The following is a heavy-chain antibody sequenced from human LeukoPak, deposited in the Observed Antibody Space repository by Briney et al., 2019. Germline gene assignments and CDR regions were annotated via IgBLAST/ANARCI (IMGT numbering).Heavy chain of an antibody. CDR2: IYTRGNT. CDR1: GGSISSGAYY. J-gene: IGHJ4*02. D-gene: IGHD1-14*01. Sequence: SETLSLTCTVSGGSISSGAYYWSWIRQPAGKGLEWIGRIYTRGNTNYNPSLKSRVTISVDTSKNQFSLKLSSVTAADTAVYYCARSHDTRRTPLNYWGQGTLVTVSS. CDR3: ARSHDTRRTPLNY. V-gene: IGHV4-61*02.